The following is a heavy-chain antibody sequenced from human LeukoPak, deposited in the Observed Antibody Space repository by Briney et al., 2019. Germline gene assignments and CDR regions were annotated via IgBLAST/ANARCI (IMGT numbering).Heavy chain of an antibody. Sequence: ASVKVSCKDSGYTFTGYYMHWVRQAPGQGLEWMGWINPNSGGTNYAQKFQGRVTMTRDTSISTAYMELSRLRSDDTAVYYCARDHRGGGGSFDYWGQGTLVTVSS. CDR3: ARDHRGGGGSFDY. CDR2: INPNSGGT. J-gene: IGHJ4*02. CDR1: GYTFTGYY. V-gene: IGHV1-2*02. D-gene: IGHD3-10*01.